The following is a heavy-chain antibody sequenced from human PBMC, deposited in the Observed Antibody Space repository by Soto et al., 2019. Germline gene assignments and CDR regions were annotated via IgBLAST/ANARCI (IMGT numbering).Heavy chain of an antibody. V-gene: IGHV3-48*03. CDR3: ARVRPGYSYGYPNWFDP. J-gene: IGHJ5*02. Sequence: GGSLRLSCAASGFAFNIYEMNWVRQAPGKGLEWVSYISTSGTTIYYADSVKGRFTISRDNAKNSLYLQMNSLRAEDTAVYFCARVRPGYSYGYPNWFDPWGQGTLVTVSS. CDR2: ISTSGTTI. D-gene: IGHD5-18*01. CDR1: GFAFNIYE.